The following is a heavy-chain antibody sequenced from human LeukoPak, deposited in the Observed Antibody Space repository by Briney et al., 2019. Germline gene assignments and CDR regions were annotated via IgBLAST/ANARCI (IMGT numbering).Heavy chain of an antibody. CDR3: ARDQEAGTWAFDI. Sequence: GGSLRLSCAASGFTFSSYSMNWVRQAPGKGLEWVSSISSSSSYIYYADSVKGRFTISRDNAKNSLYLQMNSLRAEDTAVYYCARDQEAGTWAFDIWGQGTMVTVSS. D-gene: IGHD6-19*01. J-gene: IGHJ3*02. CDR2: ISSSSSYI. V-gene: IGHV3-21*01. CDR1: GFTFSSYS.